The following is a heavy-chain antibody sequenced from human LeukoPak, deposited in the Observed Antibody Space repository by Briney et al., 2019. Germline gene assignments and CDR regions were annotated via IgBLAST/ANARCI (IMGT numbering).Heavy chain of an antibody. V-gene: IGHV3-66*02. Sequence: GGSLRLSCAASGFTVSSNYMSWVRQAPGKRLEWVSVIYSGGSTYYADSVKGRFTISRDNSKNTLYLQMNSLRAEDTAVYYCARDRDDSSGYYVDYWGQGTLVTVSS. CDR2: IYSGGST. J-gene: IGHJ4*02. CDR1: GFTVSSNY. CDR3: ARDRDDSSGYYVDY. D-gene: IGHD3-22*01.